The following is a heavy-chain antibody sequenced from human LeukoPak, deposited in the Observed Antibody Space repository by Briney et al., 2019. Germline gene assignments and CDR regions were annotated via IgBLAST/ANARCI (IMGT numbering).Heavy chain of an antibody. V-gene: IGHV3-21*04. J-gene: IGHJ4*02. CDR1: GFTFSNYN. CDR3: AKYGPQDSGSSHFDY. CDR2: ISSTSSYI. Sequence: GGSLRLSCAASGFTFSNYNFYWVRQAPGKGLEWVSSISSTSSYIYYADSMKGRFTISRDNAKNSLYLQMNSLRAEDTAIYYCAKYGPQDSGSSHFDYWGQGALVTVSS. D-gene: IGHD1-26*01.